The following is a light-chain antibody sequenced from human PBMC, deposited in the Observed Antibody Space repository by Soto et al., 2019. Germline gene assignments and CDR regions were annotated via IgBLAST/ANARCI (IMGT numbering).Light chain of an antibody. CDR2: DVS. CDR1: SSDVGGYNY. Sequence: QSALTQPASVSGSPGQSITISCTGTSSDVGGYNYVSWYQQHPGKAPKLMIYDVSNRPSGVSNRFSVSKSGNTASLTISGLQAEDEADYYCSSYTGSSIVVFGGGTKLTVL. V-gene: IGLV2-14*01. CDR3: SSYTGSSIVV. J-gene: IGLJ2*01.